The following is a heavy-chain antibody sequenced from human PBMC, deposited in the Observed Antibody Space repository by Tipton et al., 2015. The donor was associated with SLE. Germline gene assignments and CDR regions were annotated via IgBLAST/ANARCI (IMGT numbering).Heavy chain of an antibody. V-gene: IGHV3-48*03. CDR2: LDSSGPTK. D-gene: IGHD3-3*01. CDR1: GFTLSTYE. Sequence: GSLRLSCAAFGFTLSTYEMNWVRQAPGKGLEWIAFLDSSGPTKYYADSVKGRFTISRDNAKNSLYLQMDSLRAEDTALYFCARDRSRFLDRDAYDIWGQGTMVTVSS. J-gene: IGHJ3*02. CDR3: ARDRSRFLDRDAYDI.